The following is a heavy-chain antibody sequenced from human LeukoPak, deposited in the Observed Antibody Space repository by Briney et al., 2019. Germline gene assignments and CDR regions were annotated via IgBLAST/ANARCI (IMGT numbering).Heavy chain of an antibody. D-gene: IGHD5-24*01. CDR2: IYYSGST. Sequence: SETLSLTCTVSGGSISSSSYYWGWIRQPPGKGLEWIGSIYYSGSTYYNPSLKSRVTISVDTSKNQFSLKLSFVTAADTAVYYCARDSGWLQFGYFDYWGQGTLVTVSS. V-gene: IGHV4-39*07. CDR1: GGSISSSSYY. J-gene: IGHJ4*02. CDR3: ARDSGWLQFGYFDY.